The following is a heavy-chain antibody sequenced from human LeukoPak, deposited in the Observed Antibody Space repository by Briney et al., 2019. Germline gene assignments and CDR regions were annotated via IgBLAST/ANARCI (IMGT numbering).Heavy chain of an antibody. J-gene: IGHJ4*02. V-gene: IGHV3-7*01. CDR2: IQQDGNDK. Sequence: GGSLRLSCAASGFTFSTSWMIWVRQAPGKGLEWVAYIQQDGNDKYYVDSVKGRFTISRDNAKNSLYLQMNSPRAEETAVYYCAKDSSVYYYDSRNLDYWGQGTLVTVSS. CDR1: GFTFSTSW. CDR3: AKDSSVYYYDSRNLDY. D-gene: IGHD3-22*01.